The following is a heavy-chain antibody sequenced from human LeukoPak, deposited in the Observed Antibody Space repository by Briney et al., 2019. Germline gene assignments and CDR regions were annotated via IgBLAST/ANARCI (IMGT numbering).Heavy chain of an antibody. CDR2: INPNSGGT. V-gene: IGHV1-2*02. D-gene: IGHD3-16*01. CDR3: ARARYDYVWGPKRLSAFDI. CDR1: GYTFTGYY. Sequence: ASVKVSCKASGYTFTGYYMHWVRQAPGQGLEWMGWINPNSGGTNYAQKFQGRVTMTRDTSISTAYMELSRLRSDDTAVYYCARARYDYVWGPKRLSAFDIWGQGTMVTVSS. J-gene: IGHJ3*02.